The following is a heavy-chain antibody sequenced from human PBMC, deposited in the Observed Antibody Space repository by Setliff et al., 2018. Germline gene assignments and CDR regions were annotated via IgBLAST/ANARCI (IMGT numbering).Heavy chain of an antibody. CDR3: ARSDGGSSGLDY. CDR2: IYNGGSGT. V-gene: IGHV3-23*03. J-gene: IGHJ4*02. Sequence: PGGSLRLSCAASGFPVRSYVMTWVRQAPGKGLELVSMIYNGGSGTYYIDSVKGRFTISRDESQNTIHLEMTSLRADDTAVYHCARSDGGSSGLDYWGQGTLVTVSS. D-gene: IGHD2-15*01. CDR1: GFPVRSYV.